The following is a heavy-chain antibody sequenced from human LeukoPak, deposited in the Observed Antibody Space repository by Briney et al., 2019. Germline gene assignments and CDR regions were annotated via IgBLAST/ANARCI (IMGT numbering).Heavy chain of an antibody. D-gene: IGHD5-18*01. J-gene: IGHJ4*02. V-gene: IGHV5-51*01. CDR2: IYPGDSDT. CDR1: GYSFASYW. Sequence: GESLKISCKGSGYSFASYWIGWVRQMPGKGLEWMGIIYPGDSDTRYSPSFQGQVTISADKYISTSYLQWSSLKASDTAMYYCARTRGDTAMVDYFDYWGQGTLVTVSS. CDR3: ARTRGDTAMVDYFDY.